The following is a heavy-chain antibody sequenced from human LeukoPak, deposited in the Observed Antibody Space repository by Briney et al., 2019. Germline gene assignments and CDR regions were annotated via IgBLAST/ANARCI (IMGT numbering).Heavy chain of an antibody. CDR1: GFIFSNYA. CDR3: ARGGVWGYYDSSGYYQSIYFDY. CDR2: INSDGSST. D-gene: IGHD3-22*01. J-gene: IGHJ4*02. V-gene: IGHV3-74*01. Sequence: AGGSLRLSCAASGFIFSNYAMSWVRQAPGKGLVWVSRINSDGSSTSYADSVKGRFTISRDNAKNTLYLQMNSLRAEDTAVYYCARGGVWGYYDSSGYYQSIYFDYWGQGTLVTVSS.